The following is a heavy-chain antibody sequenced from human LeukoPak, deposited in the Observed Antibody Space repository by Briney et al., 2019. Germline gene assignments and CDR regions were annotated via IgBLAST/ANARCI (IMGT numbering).Heavy chain of an antibody. Sequence: ASVKVSCKASGGTFSSYAISWVRQAPGQRLEWMGWINAGNGNTKYSQKFQGRVTITRDTSASTAYMELSSLRSEDTAVYYCARVVKAIQLWLDYWGQGTLVTVSS. D-gene: IGHD5-18*01. CDR2: INAGNGNT. CDR1: GGTFSSYA. CDR3: ARVVKAIQLWLDY. J-gene: IGHJ4*02. V-gene: IGHV1-3*01.